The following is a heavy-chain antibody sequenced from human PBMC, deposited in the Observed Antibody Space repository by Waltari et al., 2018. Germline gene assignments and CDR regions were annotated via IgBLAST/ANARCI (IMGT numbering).Heavy chain of an antibody. Sequence: EVQLVESGGGLVKPGGSLRLSCVASGFTFSNAWMTWVRQAPGRGLEGVGRIKGQSNGGTVDYAAPIKGRFTISRDDSTNTLYLQMTGLKAEDTGVYYCNSAAHQLLFNPNWYALDVWDQGP. CDR2: IKGQSNGGTV. V-gene: IGHV3-15*01. CDR1: GFTFSNAW. J-gene: IGHJ6*02. D-gene: IGHD7-27*01. CDR3: NSAAHQLLFNPNWYALDV.